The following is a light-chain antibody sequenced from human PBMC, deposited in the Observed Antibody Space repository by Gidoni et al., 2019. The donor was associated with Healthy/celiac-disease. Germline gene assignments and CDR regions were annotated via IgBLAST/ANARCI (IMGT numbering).Light chain of an antibody. J-gene: IGLJ2*01. CDR2: SNN. CDR1: RSKIGSNT. CDR3: AAWEDSLNGVV. Sequence: ASVNLGLRVTISCSGSRSKIGSNTVNWYRQLPGTARKLLIYSNNQRPSGVPGGFSGSKSGTAASLAISGIQSEDEADYYCAAWEDSLNGVVFGGGTKLTVL. V-gene: IGLV1-44*01.